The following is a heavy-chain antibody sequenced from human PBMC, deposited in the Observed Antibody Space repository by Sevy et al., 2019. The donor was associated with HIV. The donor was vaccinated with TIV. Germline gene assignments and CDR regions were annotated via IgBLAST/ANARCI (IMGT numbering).Heavy chain of an antibody. J-gene: IGHJ6*02. CDR1: GFTVSSNY. Sequence: GGSLRLSCAASGFTVSSNYMSWVRQAPGKGLEWVSVIYSDSNTYYADSVKGRFTISRDNSKNTLYLQMKSLRAEDTAVYYCAKRLILEWTWYGMDVRGQGTTVTVSS. D-gene: IGHD3-3*01. V-gene: IGHV3-53*01. CDR3: AKRLILEWTWYGMDV. CDR2: IYSDSNT.